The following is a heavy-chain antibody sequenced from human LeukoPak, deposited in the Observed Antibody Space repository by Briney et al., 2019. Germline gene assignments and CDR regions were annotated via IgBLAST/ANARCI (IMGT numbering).Heavy chain of an antibody. J-gene: IGHJ6*02. Sequence: GGSLRLSCAASGFTLRNYAMSWVRQAPGKGLEWVSSIGAGDKYTYYGDSVKGRFTISRDNSKDTLYLQMNSLRAEDTAVYYCARDLRFSPSDYYYGMDVWGQGTTVTVSS. D-gene: IGHD5-12*01. CDR1: GFTLRNYA. CDR2: IGAGDKYT. CDR3: ARDLRFSPSDYYYGMDV. V-gene: IGHV3-23*01.